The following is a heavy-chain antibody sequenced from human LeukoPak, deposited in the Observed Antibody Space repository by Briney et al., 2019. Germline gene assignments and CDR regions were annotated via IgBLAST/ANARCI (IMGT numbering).Heavy chain of an antibody. Sequence: SETLSLTCTVSGGSISSSSYYWGWIRQPPGKGLEWIGSIYYSGSTYYNPSLKSRVTVSVDTSKNQFSLKLSSVTAADTAVYYCARSGGSSSFSVFDYWGQGTLVTVSS. CDR3: ARSGGSSSFSVFDY. V-gene: IGHV4-39*07. D-gene: IGHD6-6*01. J-gene: IGHJ4*02. CDR1: GGSISSSSYY. CDR2: IYYSGST.